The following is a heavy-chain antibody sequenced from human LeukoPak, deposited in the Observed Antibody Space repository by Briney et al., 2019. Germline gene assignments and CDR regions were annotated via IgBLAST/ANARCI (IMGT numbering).Heavy chain of an antibody. J-gene: IGHJ4*02. V-gene: IGHV3-23*01. CDR2: ISGSGGTT. Sequence: ETLSLTCTVSGYSISSGYYWGWIRQAPGKGLEWVSAISGSGGTTSYADSVKGRFTISRDNSKDTLYLQMNSLRAEDTAIYYCAKGSRIAVSGTVIDYWGQGTLVTVSS. CDR3: AKGSRIAVSGTVIDY. CDR1: GYSISSGYY. D-gene: IGHD6-19*01.